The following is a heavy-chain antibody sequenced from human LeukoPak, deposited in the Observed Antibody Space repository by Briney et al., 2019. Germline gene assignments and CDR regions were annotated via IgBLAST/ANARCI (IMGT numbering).Heavy chain of an antibody. V-gene: IGHV4-39*07. D-gene: IGHD3-22*01. CDR2: IYYSGST. CDR3: ASTMIVVVTESDAFDI. CDR1: GGSISSSSYY. Sequence: PSETLSLTCTVSGGSISSSSYYWGWIRQPPGKGLEWIGSIYYSGSTYYNPSLKSRVTISVDTSKNQFSLKLSSVTAADTAVYYCASTMIVVVTESDAFDIWGQGTMVTVSS. J-gene: IGHJ3*02.